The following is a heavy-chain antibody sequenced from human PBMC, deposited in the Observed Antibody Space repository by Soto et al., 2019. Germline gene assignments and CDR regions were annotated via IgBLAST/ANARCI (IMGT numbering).Heavy chain of an antibody. CDR1: GGSLSSGDYY. J-gene: IGHJ6*02. CDR3: ARDRLRGVQRGYYYYYGMDV. Sequence: QVQLQESGPGLVKPSQTLSLTCTVSGGSLSSGDYYWSWIRQPPGKGLEWIGYIYYSGSTYYNPSLKSRVTISVDTSKNQFSLKLSSVTAADTAVYYCARDRLRGVQRGYYYYYGMDVWGQGTTVTVSS. V-gene: IGHV4-30-4*01. D-gene: IGHD3-10*01. CDR2: IYYSGST.